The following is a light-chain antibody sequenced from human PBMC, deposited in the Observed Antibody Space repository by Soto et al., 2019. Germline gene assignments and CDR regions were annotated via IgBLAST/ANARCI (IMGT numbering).Light chain of an antibody. CDR3: CSYAGSATWV. J-gene: IGLJ3*02. V-gene: IGLV2-23*02. CDR2: EVT. CDR1: NSDVGTYNL. Sequence: QSVLTQPASVSGSPGQSITISCTGTNSDVGTYNLVSWYQQHPGKAPKLMMYEVTKRPSGVSNRFSGSKSGNTASLTISGLQAEDEADYYCCSYAGSATWVFGGGTKLTVL.